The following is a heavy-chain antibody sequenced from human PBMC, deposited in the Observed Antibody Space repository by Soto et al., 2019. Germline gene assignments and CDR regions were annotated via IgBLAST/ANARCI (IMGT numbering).Heavy chain of an antibody. CDR2: IYHSGTT. CDR3: ARHLPYCGGDCYSLDY. Sequence: SETLSLTCAVSGASISSGGYSWNWIRQPPGQGLQWIGYIYHSGTTYYNPSLKSRVTISVDRSTNQFSLKLNSLTAADTAVYYCARHLPYCGGDCYSLDYSGQGTLVTVSS. J-gene: IGHJ4*02. D-gene: IGHD2-21*02. V-gene: IGHV4-30-2*01. CDR1: GASISSGGYS.